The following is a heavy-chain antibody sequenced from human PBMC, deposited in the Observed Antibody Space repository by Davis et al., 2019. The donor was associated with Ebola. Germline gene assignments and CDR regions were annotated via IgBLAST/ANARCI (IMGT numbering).Heavy chain of an antibody. V-gene: IGHV4-34*01. J-gene: IGHJ5*02. CDR1: GGSFSGYY. D-gene: IGHD2-2*01. Sequence: GSLRLSCAVHGGSFSGYYWSWIRQPPGKGLEWIGEINHSGSTNYNPSLKSRVTISVDTSKNQFSLKLSSVTAADTAVYYCARVKYQLLLVTWPWGQGTLVTVSS. CDR2: INHSGST. CDR3: ARVKYQLLLVTWP.